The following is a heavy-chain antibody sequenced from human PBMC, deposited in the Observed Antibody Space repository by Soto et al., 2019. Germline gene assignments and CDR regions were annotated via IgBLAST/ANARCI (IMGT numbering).Heavy chain of an antibody. D-gene: IGHD5-12*01. CDR1: GFTFSSYA. J-gene: IGHJ4*02. Sequence: GGSLRLSCAASGFTFSSYAMSWVRQAPGKGLEWVSAISGSGGSTHYADSVKGRFTISRDNSKNTLYLQMNSLRAEDTAVYYCAKKGYSGYDLYYFDYWGQGTLVTVSS. CDR3: AKKGYSGYDLYYFDY. V-gene: IGHV3-23*01. CDR2: ISGSGGST.